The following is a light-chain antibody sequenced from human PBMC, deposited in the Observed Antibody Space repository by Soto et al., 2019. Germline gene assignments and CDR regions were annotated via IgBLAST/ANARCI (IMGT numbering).Light chain of an antibody. CDR1: QGISSY. CDR2: ASS. CDR3: QQFNSYPT. Sequence: DIPLTQSPSFLSASVGDGVTITCRASQGISSYLAWYQQRPGKAPKLLIYASSTLQNGAPSRLSGSGSGTEFTLTISSLQPEDFATYYCQQFNSYPTFGGGTKVEIK. J-gene: IGKJ4*01. V-gene: IGKV1-9*01.